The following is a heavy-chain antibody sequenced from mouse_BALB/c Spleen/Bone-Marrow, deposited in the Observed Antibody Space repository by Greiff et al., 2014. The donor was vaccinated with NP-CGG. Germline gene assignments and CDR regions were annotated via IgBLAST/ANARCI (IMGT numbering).Heavy chain of an antibody. J-gene: IGHJ2*01. D-gene: IGHD2-14*01. CDR3: GRDYYRGSFDY. CDR1: GYKFTSYV. CDR2: INPYNDVT. Sequence: SGPELVKPGASVKMSCKASGYKFTSYVMLWVKQKPGQGLEWIGYINPYNDVTTYNEKFKGKASLTSDKSSSTAYMELSSLTSDDSAAYYCGRDYYRGSFDYWGQGTTLTVSS. V-gene: IGHV1-14*01.